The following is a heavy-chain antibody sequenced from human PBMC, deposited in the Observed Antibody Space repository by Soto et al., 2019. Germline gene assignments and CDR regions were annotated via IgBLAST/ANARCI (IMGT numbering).Heavy chain of an antibody. CDR2: ISAYNGNT. V-gene: IGHV1-18*01. D-gene: IGHD3-3*01. CDR1: GYTFTSYG. CDR3: ARDIEEAIFGVVISYYYYGMDV. J-gene: IGHJ6*02. Sequence: ASVKVSCKASGYTFTSYGISWVRQAPGQGLEWMGWISAYNGNTNYARKLQGRVTMTTDTSTSTAYMELRSLRSDDTAVYYCARDIEEAIFGVVISYYYYGMDVSGQGTTVTVSS.